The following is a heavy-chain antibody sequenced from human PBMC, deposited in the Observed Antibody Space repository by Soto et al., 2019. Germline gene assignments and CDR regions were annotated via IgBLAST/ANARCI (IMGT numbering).Heavy chain of an antibody. CDR2: ISSNGGST. CDR1: GFTFSSYA. Sequence: QAGGSLRLSCSASGFTFSSYAMHWVRQAPGKGLEYVSAISSNGGSTYYADSVKGRFTISRDNSKNTLYLQMSSLRAEDTAVYYCVKDRGGAGFLEWLFPSVGLDVWGQGTTVTVSS. V-gene: IGHV3-64D*06. J-gene: IGHJ6*02. CDR3: VKDRGGAGFLEWLFPSVGLDV. D-gene: IGHD3-3*01.